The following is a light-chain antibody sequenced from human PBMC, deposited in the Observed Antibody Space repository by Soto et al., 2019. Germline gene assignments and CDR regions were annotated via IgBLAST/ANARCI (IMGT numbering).Light chain of an antibody. CDR1: SSDVGGYHY. CDR3: CSNAGSYTLV. Sequence: QSVLTQPRSVSGSPGQSVTLSCTGTSSDVGGYHYVSWYQHHPGKAPKIIIYDVNKRPSGVPDRFSGSKSGNTASLTISGLQTEDVADYYCCSNAGSYTLVFGGGTKV. J-gene: IGLJ2*01. CDR2: DVN. V-gene: IGLV2-11*01.